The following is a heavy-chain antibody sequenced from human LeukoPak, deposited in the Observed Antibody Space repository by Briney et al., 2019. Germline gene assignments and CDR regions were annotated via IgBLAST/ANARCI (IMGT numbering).Heavy chain of an antibody. J-gene: IGHJ4*02. D-gene: IGHD4-17*01. V-gene: IGHV3-7*01. CDR3: ARLFGGVTTFDY. Sequence: GGSLRLSCAASGFSFSPYLMSWVRQGPGKGLDWVASINPDGSGTSYVDSVKGRFTISRDNAQNSPYLQMNSLSAEDTAVYYCARLFGGVTTFDYWGQGTLVTVSS. CDR1: GFSFSPYL. CDR2: INPDGSGT.